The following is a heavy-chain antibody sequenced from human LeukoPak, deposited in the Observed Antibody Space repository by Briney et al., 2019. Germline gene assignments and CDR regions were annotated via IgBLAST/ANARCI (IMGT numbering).Heavy chain of an antibody. CDR3: ARDLGDYVWGSYRSYYFDY. Sequence: ASVKVSCKASGYTFTGYYMHWVRQAPGQGLEWMGRINPNSGGTNYAQKFQGRVTMTRDTSISTAYMELSRLRSDDTAVYYCARDLGDYVWGSYRSYYFDYWGQGTMVTVSS. J-gene: IGHJ4*02. CDR1: GYTFTGYY. D-gene: IGHD3-16*02. V-gene: IGHV1-2*06. CDR2: INPNSGGT.